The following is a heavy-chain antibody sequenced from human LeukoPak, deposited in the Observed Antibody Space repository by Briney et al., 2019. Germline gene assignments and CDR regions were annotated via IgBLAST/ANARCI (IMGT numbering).Heavy chain of an antibody. J-gene: IGHJ6*02. D-gene: IGHD4-17*01. CDR2: IIPIFGTA. Sequence: ASVKVSCKASGGTFSSYAISWVRQAPGQGLEWMGGIIPIFGTANYAQKFQGRVTITADESTSTAYMELSSLRSEDTAVYYCARGRMDYGDYYNGMDVWGQGTTVTVSS. CDR3: ARGRMDYGDYYNGMDV. CDR1: GGTFSSYA. V-gene: IGHV1-69*13.